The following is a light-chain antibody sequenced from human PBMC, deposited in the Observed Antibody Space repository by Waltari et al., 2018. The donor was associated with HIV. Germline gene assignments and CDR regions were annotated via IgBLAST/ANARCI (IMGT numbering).Light chain of an antibody. Sequence: QSALTQPASVSGSPGQSITISCTGTYRDVGSDNLVSWYQHHPGLAPNLIRYDVSKRPSGGADRFSGAKSGSTATLTLSVLQAEDEASYYCCSYTGTTTLIFGGGTKLTV. CDR3: CSYTGTTTLI. J-gene: IGLJ2*01. V-gene: IGLV2-23*02. CDR2: DVS. CDR1: YRDVGSDNL.